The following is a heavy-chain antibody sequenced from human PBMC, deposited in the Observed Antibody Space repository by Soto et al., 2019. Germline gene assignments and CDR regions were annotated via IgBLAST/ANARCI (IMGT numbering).Heavy chain of an antibody. CDR3: ARDGSSTANWLDP. CDR2: IYYTGVT. CDR1: GASLHIGGYY. V-gene: IGHV4-31*03. D-gene: IGHD2-2*01. J-gene: IGHJ5*02. Sequence: SETLALSCTVSGASLHIGGYYWAWIRQNPGKGLEWIGYIYYTGVTYYNPSLGSRVNISVDTSKNQFSLELTSVTAADTAGYYCARDGSSTANWLDPWGQALLVTVPS.